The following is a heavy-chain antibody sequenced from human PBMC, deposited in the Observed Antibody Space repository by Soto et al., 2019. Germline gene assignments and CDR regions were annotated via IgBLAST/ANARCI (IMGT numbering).Heavy chain of an antibody. D-gene: IGHD1-1*01. Sequence: EVRLVQSGAELKNPGESLRISCQGSGYRFTNFWIGWVRQRPGKGLEWMGIIYSRDSDTRYSPSFQGQVTISVDSSISTAYLQWSSLKASDTAIYYCARATYNHNDGDFDFWGQGTLVTVSS. CDR3: ARATYNHNDGDFDF. J-gene: IGHJ4*02. V-gene: IGHV5-51*01. CDR1: GYRFTNFW. CDR2: IYSRDSDT.